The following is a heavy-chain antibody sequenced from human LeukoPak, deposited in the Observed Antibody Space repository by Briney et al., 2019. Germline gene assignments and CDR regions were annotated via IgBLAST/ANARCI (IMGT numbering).Heavy chain of an antibody. CDR2: IYYSGST. Sequence: TSETLSLTCTVSGGSISTFYWNWIRQPPGKGLEWIGYIYYSGSTNYNPSLKSGVTISVDTSKKQFSLRLSSVTAADTAVYNCARGHFRGLTVDYWGQGSLVTVSS. V-gene: IGHV4-59*01. CDR3: ARGHFRGLTVDY. D-gene: IGHD7-27*01. J-gene: IGHJ4*02. CDR1: GGSISTFY.